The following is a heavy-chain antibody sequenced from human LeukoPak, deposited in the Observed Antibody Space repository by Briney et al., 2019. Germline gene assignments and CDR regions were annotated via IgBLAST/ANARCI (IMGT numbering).Heavy chain of an antibody. D-gene: IGHD1-26*01. CDR2: IYYSGST. J-gene: IGHJ6*03. Sequence: SETLSLTCTVSGGSVSNKYWSWIRQPPGKGLEWIGYIYYSGSTNYNPSLKSRVTILVDTSKNQFSLKLSSVTAADTAVYYCARVSGPLYYYYMDVWGKGTTVTISS. V-gene: IGHV4-59*02. CDR3: ARVSGPLYYYYMDV. CDR1: GGSVSNKY.